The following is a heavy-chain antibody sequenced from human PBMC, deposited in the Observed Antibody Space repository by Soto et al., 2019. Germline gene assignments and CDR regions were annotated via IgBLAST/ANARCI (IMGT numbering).Heavy chain of an antibody. J-gene: IGHJ3*02. CDR1: GYTFTSYG. CDR2: ISAYNGNT. D-gene: IGHD2-2*01. CDR3: ASGGHRTSTSCPGLGDAFDI. V-gene: IGHV1-18*01. Sequence: QVQLVQSGAEVKKPGASVKVSCKASGYTFTSYGISWVRQAPGQGLGWMGWISAYNGNTNYAQKLQGRVTMTTDTTTRTAYMELRSLRSDDTAVYYCASGGHRTSTSCPGLGDAFDIWGQGTMVTVSS.